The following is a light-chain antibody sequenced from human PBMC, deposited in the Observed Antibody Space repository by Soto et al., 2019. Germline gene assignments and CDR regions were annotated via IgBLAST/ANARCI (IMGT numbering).Light chain of an antibody. CDR2: GAS. CDR3: QQYNNWPTIT. Sequence: EVVLAQSPGTLFLSPGERATLSCRASQSVSSSYLAWYQQKPGQAPRLXXYGASSRANGIPDRFSGSGSGTELTLTISSLQSEDFAVYYGQQYNNWPTITFGQGTRLEIK. V-gene: IGKV3-20*01. J-gene: IGKJ5*01. CDR1: QSVSSSY.